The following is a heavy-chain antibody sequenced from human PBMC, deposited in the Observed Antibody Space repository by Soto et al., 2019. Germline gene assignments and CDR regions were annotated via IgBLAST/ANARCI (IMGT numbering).Heavy chain of an antibody. D-gene: IGHD6-13*01. Sequence: PGGSLRLSCAASGFTFSSYAMSWVRQAPGKGLEWVAAISGSGGSTYYADSVKGRFTISRDNSKTTLYLQMNSLRAEDTAIYYCAKDGIAAAGTNWFDPWGQGTLVTVSS. CDR1: GFTFSSYA. V-gene: IGHV3-23*01. J-gene: IGHJ5*02. CDR2: ISGSGGST. CDR3: AKDGIAAAGTNWFDP.